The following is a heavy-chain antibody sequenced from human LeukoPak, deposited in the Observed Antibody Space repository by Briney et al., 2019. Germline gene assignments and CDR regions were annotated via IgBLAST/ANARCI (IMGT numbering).Heavy chain of an antibody. CDR1: GGSISSYY. CDR3: VISSGYYTYDY. Sequence: SETLSLTCTVSGGSISSYYWSWIRQRAGKGLEWLGRIYTSGSTNYNPSLKSRVTMSVDTSKNQFSLKLSSVTAADTAVYYCVISSGYYTYDYWGQGTLVTVSS. V-gene: IGHV4-4*07. D-gene: IGHD3-22*01. CDR2: IYTSGST. J-gene: IGHJ4*02.